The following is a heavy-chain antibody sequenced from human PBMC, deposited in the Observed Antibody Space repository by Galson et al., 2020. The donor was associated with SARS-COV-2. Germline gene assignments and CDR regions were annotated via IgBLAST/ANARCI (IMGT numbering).Heavy chain of an antibody. V-gene: IGHV3-53*01. CDR3: VKGGGDAGGGYFDD. CDR2: IYSGGYGGNT. D-gene: IGHD2-21*01. J-gene: IGHJ4*02. CDR1: GFTVSSNF. Sequence: GGSLRLSCEVSGFTVSSNFMSWVRQAPGKGLEWVSVIYSGGYGGNTYYADPVKGRFTISRDNSKNTVYLQMNSLRAEDTAIYYCVKGGGDAGGGYFDDWGQGTLVTVSS.